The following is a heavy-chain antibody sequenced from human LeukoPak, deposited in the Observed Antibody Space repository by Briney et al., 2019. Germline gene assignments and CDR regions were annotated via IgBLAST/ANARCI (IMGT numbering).Heavy chain of an antibody. J-gene: IGHJ6*02. CDR2: IKQDGSEK. D-gene: IGHD5-18*01. Sequence: GGSLRLSCAASGFTFSSYWMSWVRQAPGKGLEWVANIKQDGSEKYYVDSVKGRFTISRDNAKNSLYLQMNSLRAEDTAVYYCARDVRSYGPKRHHYYGMDVWGQGTTVTVSS. V-gene: IGHV3-7*01. CDR3: ARDVRSYGPKRHHYYGMDV. CDR1: GFTFSSYW.